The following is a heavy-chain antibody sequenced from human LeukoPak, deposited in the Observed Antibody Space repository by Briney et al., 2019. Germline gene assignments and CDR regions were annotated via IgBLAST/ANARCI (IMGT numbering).Heavy chain of an antibody. V-gene: IGHV3-7*01. J-gene: IGHJ4*02. D-gene: IGHD4-17*01. CDR1: GLTFSIHW. CDR2: INQDGSDK. Sequence: GGSLRLSCAASGLTFSIHWMNWVRQAPGKGLECVANINQDGSDKYYVDSVKGRFTISRDNTKNSLYLQMNSLRAEDTAVYYCARDRRMDYGDYEIDYWGQGTLVTVSS. CDR3: ARDRRMDYGDYEIDY.